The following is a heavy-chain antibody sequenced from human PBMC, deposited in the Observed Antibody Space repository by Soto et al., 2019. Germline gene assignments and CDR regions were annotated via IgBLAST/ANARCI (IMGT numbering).Heavy chain of an antibody. Sequence: QVQLVQSGAEVKKPGASVKVSCKASGFTFASNDINWLRQAPGQGLQWMGWMNANVDATDSPQEFKGRVSMTWNASISTAYLELHNLKSDDTAVYYCAREVVVGGSLWIDTWGQVSLVNV. CDR3: AREVVVGGSLWIDT. V-gene: IGHV1-8*01. J-gene: IGHJ5*02. CDR2: MNANVDAT. CDR1: GFTFASND. D-gene: IGHD2-15*01.